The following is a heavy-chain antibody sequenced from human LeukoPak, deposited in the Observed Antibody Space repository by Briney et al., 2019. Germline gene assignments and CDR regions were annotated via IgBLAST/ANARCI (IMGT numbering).Heavy chain of an antibody. Sequence: ASVKVSCKASGGTFSSYAISWVRQAPGQGLEWMGGIIPIFGTANYAQKFQGRVTITADESTSTAYMELSSLRSEDTAVYYCTMSVAVAGHYHDYWGQGTLVTASS. CDR2: IIPIFGTA. CDR1: GGTFSSYA. J-gene: IGHJ4*02. CDR3: TMSVAVAGHYHDY. D-gene: IGHD6-19*01. V-gene: IGHV1-69*13.